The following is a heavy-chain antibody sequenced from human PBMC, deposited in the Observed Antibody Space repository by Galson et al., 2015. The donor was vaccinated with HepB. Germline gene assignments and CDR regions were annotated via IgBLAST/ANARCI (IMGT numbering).Heavy chain of an antibody. J-gene: IGHJ6*03. D-gene: IGHD3-16*01. CDR3: ARAGLPGGFDYYYMDV. Sequence: CAISGDSVSSNSAAWNWIRQSPSRGLEWLGRTYYRSKWYYDYALSVESRLTIYPDTSKNHFSLQLNSVTPEDTAVYYCARAGLPGGFDYYYMDVWDKGTTVTVSS. CDR2: TYYRSKWYY. CDR1: GDSVSSNSAA. V-gene: IGHV6-1*01.